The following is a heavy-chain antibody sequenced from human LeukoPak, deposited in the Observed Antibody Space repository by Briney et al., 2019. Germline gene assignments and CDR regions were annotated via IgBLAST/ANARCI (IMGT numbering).Heavy chain of an antibody. Sequence: GGSLRLSCAASGFTFSSYWMHWVRQAPGKGLVWVSRINSDGSSTSYADSVKGRFTISRDNAKNTLYLQMNSLRAEDTAVYYCARGPVALGWVGFDPWGQGTLVTVSS. CDR1: GFTFSSYW. V-gene: IGHV3-74*01. D-gene: IGHD2-15*01. CDR2: INSDGSST. J-gene: IGHJ5*02. CDR3: ARGPVALGWVGFDP.